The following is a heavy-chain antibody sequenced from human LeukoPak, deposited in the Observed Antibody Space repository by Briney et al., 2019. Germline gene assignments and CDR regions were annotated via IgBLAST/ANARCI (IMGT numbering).Heavy chain of an antibody. V-gene: IGHV4-4*07. CDR1: GGSISSYF. Sequence: SETLSLTCTVSGGSISSYFWSWIREPAGKALEYIMRIYATGSTTYNPSPKRRVTIYVDTYKNNLSLKLTSVTAADTALYYCARVMAGAAPWVFDYWGQGTLVTVSS. J-gene: IGHJ4*01. CDR3: ARVMAGAAPWVFDY. D-gene: IGHD6-19*01. CDR2: IYATGST.